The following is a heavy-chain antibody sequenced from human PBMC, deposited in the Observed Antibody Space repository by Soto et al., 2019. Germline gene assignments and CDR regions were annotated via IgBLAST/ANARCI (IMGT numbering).Heavy chain of an antibody. D-gene: IGHD3-22*01. Sequence: QEQLVQSGAEVKKPGSSVKVSCKAPGGLFSSYPISWVRQVPGQGLEWMGGIIPVFQTAYYPHRFQGRVAITAEESTNTAYMELSSLRSEDTAISYCARGGSGYTWFNEFWGQITLVTVSS. V-gene: IGHV1-69*01. CDR3: ARGGSGYTWFNEF. CDR1: GGLFSSYP. J-gene: IGHJ4*02. CDR2: IIPVFQTA.